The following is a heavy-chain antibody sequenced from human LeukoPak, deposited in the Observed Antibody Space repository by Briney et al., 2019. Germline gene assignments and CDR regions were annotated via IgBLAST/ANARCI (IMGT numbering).Heavy chain of an antibody. CDR2: INPNSGGT. CDR3: ATRMTPADY. V-gene: IGHV1-2*02. CDR1: GYTFTDYY. Sequence: ASVKVSCKASGYTFTDYYRHWVRQAPGQGLEWMGWINPNSGGTNYAQKFQGRVTMTRDTSISTAYMELSRLRSDDTAVYYCATRMTPADYWGQGTLVTVSS. D-gene: IGHD2-15*01. J-gene: IGHJ4*02.